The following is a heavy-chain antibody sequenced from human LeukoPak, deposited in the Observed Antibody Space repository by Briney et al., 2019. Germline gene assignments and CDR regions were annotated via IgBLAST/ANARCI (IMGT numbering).Heavy chain of an antibody. CDR1: GFRFSSYA. D-gene: IGHD1-7*01. J-gene: IGHJ4*02. Sequence: GGSLRLSCAASGFRFSSYAMSWVRQAPGKGLEWVSAIIGSGVSTYYADSVKGRFTVSRDNSKNTLYLQMSSLRAEDTAVYYCAKDERNWNYNLASQTYDWGQGTLVTVSS. CDR3: AKDERNWNYNLASQTYD. V-gene: IGHV3-23*01. CDR2: IIGSGVST.